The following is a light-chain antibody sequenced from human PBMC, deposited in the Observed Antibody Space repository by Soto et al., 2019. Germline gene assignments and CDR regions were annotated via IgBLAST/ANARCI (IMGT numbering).Light chain of an antibody. Sequence: DIPMTQSPSTLSASVGARVTITCRASQSISSWLAWYQQKPGKAPKLLIYDASNLESGVPSRFSGSGYGTDFSFTISSLQPEDFATYHCQQYDHLPITFGQGTRLEIK. CDR2: DAS. CDR1: QSISSW. V-gene: IGKV1-5*01. CDR3: QQYDHLPIT. J-gene: IGKJ5*01.